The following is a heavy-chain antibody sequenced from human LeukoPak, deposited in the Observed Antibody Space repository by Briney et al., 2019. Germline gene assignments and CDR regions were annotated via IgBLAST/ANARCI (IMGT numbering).Heavy chain of an antibody. D-gene: IGHD2-8*01. V-gene: IGHV3-7*03. Sequence: GGALRLSCAASGFSFSSHWMSWVREVPGGGPEWGANVNRDGREAYYLDSVKGRFTVSKDTAMNSMYLQMNRLTAEDTALSHCARTNGMDVWGQGTTVIVSS. J-gene: IGHJ6*02. CDR3: ARTNGMDV. CDR2: VNRDGREA. CDR1: GFSFSSHW.